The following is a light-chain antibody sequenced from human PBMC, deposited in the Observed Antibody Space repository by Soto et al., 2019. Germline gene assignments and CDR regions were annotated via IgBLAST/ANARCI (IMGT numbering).Light chain of an antibody. CDR2: DTS. CDR3: LLSYSGARV. J-gene: IGLJ2*01. Sequence: QAVVTQEPSLTVSPGGTVTLTCGSSTGAVTSGHYPYWFQQKPGQAPRTVIYDTSNKHSWTPARFSGSLLGGKAALTLSGAQPEDEADYSCLLSYSGARVFGGGTKLTVL. CDR1: TGAVTSGHY. V-gene: IGLV7-46*01.